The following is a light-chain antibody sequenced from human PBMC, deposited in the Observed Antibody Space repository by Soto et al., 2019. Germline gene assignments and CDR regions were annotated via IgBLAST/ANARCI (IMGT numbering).Light chain of an antibody. V-gene: IGLV2-14*01. J-gene: IGLJ1*01. Sequence: SGRTQPASASGSPGQSITISCTGTSSNVGGYNYVSWYQQQSGKAPKLMIHEVSNRPSGVSNRFSGSKSGNTASLTISGLQAEDEADYYCSSYKSSRAYVFGTGTKVTVL. CDR3: SSYKSSRAYV. CDR1: SSNVGGYNY. CDR2: EVS.